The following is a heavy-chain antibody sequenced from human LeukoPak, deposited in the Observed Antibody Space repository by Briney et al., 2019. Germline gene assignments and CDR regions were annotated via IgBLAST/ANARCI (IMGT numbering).Heavy chain of an antibody. J-gene: IGHJ6*03. CDR3: ARDSIAARPRGDYYYMDV. D-gene: IGHD6-6*01. CDR1: GFTFDDYG. Sequence: PGGSLRLSCAASGFTFDDYGMSWVRHAPGKGLEWVSGINWNGGSTGYADSVKGRFTISRDNAKNSLYLQMNSLRAEDTALYYCARDSIAARPRGDYYYMDVWGKGTTVTVSS. CDR2: INWNGGST. V-gene: IGHV3-20*04.